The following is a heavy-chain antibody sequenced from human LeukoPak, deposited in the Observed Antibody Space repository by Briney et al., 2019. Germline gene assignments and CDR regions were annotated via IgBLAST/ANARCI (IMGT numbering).Heavy chain of an antibody. D-gene: IGHD2-21*02. CDR3: ARQGYCGGDCCHNVDY. J-gene: IGHJ4*02. Sequence: PGGSLRLSCTASGYTLNIFCVHWVRDATGKGLLWVSRINTDGSSTNYADSVKGRFTISRDNAKNSLYLQMNSLRAEDTAVYYCARQGYCGGDCCHNVDYWGQGTLVTVSS. CDR1: GYTLNIFC. CDR2: INTDGSST. V-gene: IGHV3-74*01.